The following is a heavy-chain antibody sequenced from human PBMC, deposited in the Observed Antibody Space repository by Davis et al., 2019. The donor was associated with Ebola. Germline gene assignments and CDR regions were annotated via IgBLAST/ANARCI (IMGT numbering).Heavy chain of an antibody. J-gene: IGHJ4*02. CDR2: ISAYNGNT. CDR3: ARWVVVPTRDYYFDY. D-gene: IGHD2-15*01. V-gene: IGHV1-18*01. CDR1: GYTFTSYG. Sequence: ASVKVSCKASGYTFTSYGISWVRQAPGQGLEWMGWISAYNGNTKYSQKFQGRVTITRDTSASTAYMELSSLRSEDTAVYYCARWVVVPTRDYYFDYWGQGTLVTVSS.